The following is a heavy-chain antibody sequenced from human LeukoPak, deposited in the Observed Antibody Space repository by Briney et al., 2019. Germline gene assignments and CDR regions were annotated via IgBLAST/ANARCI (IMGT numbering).Heavy chain of an antibody. CDR1: GGSFSGYY. Sequence: SETLSLTCAVYGGSFSGYYWSWIRQPPGKGLEWIGEINHSGSTNYNPSLKSRVTISVDTSKNQFSLKLSSVTAADTAVYYCARERGTTVTTLGYDYWGQGTLVTVPS. J-gene: IGHJ4*02. V-gene: IGHV4-34*01. CDR2: INHSGST. CDR3: ARERGTTVTTLGYDY. D-gene: IGHD4-17*01.